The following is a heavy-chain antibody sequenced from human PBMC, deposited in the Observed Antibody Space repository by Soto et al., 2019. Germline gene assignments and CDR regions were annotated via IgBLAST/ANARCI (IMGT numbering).Heavy chain of an antibody. Sequence: QAQLVQSGAEVKKPGASVKISCEASGYTFTSHGISWVRQAPGQGLEWLGWISTYNSRTHYAQKVQGRVNMTTDTSTSTAYLDLRSLTFDDTAVYYCARARYCASPSCYKHYYYGMDTWGQGTTVTVSS. D-gene: IGHD2-2*02. CDR2: ISTYNSRT. V-gene: IGHV1-18*04. CDR3: ARARYCASPSCYKHYYYGMDT. J-gene: IGHJ6*02. CDR1: GYTFTSHG.